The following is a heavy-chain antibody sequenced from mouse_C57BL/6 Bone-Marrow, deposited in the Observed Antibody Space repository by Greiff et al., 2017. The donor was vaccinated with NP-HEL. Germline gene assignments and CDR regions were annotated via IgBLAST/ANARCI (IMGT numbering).Heavy chain of an antibody. CDR1: GFTFSDYY. CDR2: ISNGGGST. D-gene: IGHD1-1*01. Sequence: EVKLVESGGGLVQPGGSLKLSCAASGFTFSDYYMYWVRQTPEKRLEWVAYISNGGGSTYYPDTVKGRFTISRDNVKNTLYLQMSRLKSEDTAMYYCASPPIYYYGSIAMDYWGQGTSVTVSS. J-gene: IGHJ4*01. CDR3: ASPPIYYYGSIAMDY. V-gene: IGHV5-12*01.